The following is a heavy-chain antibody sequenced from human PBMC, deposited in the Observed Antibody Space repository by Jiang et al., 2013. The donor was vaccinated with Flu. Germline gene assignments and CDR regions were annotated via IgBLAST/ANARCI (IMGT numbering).Heavy chain of an antibody. D-gene: IGHD6-13*01. V-gene: IGHV4-38-2*01. CDR2: IYHSGST. CDR3: ARGDPPYSSSWYWRYYYGMDV. J-gene: IGHJ6*04. CDR1: GYSISSGYY. Sequence: LLKPSETLSLTCAVSGYSISSGYYWGWIRQPPGKGLEWIGSIYHSGSTYYNPSLKSRVTISVDTSKNQFSLKLSSVTAADTAVYYCARGDPPYSSSWYWRYYYGMDVWGKGTTVTVSS.